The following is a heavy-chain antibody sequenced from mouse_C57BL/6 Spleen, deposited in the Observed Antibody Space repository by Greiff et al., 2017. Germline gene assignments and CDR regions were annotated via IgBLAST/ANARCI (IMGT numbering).Heavy chain of an antibody. D-gene: IGHD3-3*01. Sequence: VQVIQSGAELVRPGASVTLSCKASGYTFTDYEMHWVKQRPVHGLEWIGVIDPETGGTAYNQKFKGKAILTADKSSSTAYMELGSLTSEDAAVYYCARVGQGYWGQGTTLTVAS. CDR2: IDPETGGT. J-gene: IGHJ2*01. V-gene: IGHV1-15*01. CDR1: GYTFTDYE. CDR3: ARVGQGY.